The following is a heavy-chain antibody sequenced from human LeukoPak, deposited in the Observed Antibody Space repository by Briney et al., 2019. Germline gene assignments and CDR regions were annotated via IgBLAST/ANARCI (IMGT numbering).Heavy chain of an antibody. V-gene: IGHV4-59*01. CDR2: IYYTAST. CDR1: GRSMDSYY. CDR3: ARVYQSAEYYFDS. Sequence: SETLTLTCTVSGRSMDSYYRSWIRQPPGKGLEWIGYIYYTASTEYHPSLKSRVTTSLDTSKNQFSLKLTSVTAAHTAVYYCARVYQSAEYYFDSWGQGNTGSVCS. D-gene: IGHD2-2*01. J-gene: IGHJ4*02.